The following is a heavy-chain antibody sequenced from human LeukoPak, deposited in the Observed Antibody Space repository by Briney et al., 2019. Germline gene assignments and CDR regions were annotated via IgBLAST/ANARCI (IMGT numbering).Heavy chain of an antibody. CDR1: GGSISTSSYY. V-gene: IGHV4-61*02. J-gene: IGHJ4*02. CDR2: IYTSGST. CDR3: ARSYSYGSYY. Sequence: SETLSLTCTVSGGSISTSSYYSGWIRQPPGKGLEWIGRIYTSGSTNYNPSLKSRVTISVDTSNNQFSLKLSFVTAADTAVYYCARSYSYGSYYWGQGTLVTVSS. D-gene: IGHD5-18*01.